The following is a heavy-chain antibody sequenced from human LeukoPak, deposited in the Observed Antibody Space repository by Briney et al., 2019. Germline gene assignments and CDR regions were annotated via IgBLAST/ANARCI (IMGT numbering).Heavy chain of an antibody. CDR2: IYHSGST. V-gene: IGHV4-59*01. Sequence: SETLSLTCTVSGGSISGYYWGWIRQPPGKGLEWIGYIYHSGSTNYNPSLKSRVTISVDTSKIQFSLNLTSVTAADTAVYYCARDFGSGREEGWFDPWGQGTLVTVSS. CDR1: GGSISGYY. D-gene: IGHD3-3*01. CDR3: ARDFGSGREEGWFDP. J-gene: IGHJ5*02.